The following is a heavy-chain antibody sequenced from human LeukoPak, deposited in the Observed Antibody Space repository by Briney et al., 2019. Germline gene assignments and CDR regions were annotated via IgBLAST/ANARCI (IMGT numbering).Heavy chain of an antibody. Sequence: PSETLSLTCTVSVGSISSGDYYWSWIRHPPGKGLEWIVYIYYSGSTYYNPSRKSRVTISVDTSENQFSLRLSSVTAADTAVYYCARTSRTGGPEYFEHWGQGTLVTVSS. J-gene: IGHJ1*01. CDR1: VGSISSGDYY. CDR2: IYYSGST. CDR3: ARTSRTGGPEYFEH. D-gene: IGHD2-8*02. V-gene: IGHV4-30-4*01.